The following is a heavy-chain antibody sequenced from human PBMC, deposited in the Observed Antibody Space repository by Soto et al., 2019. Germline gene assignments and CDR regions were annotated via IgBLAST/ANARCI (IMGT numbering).Heavy chain of an antibody. CDR1: GGPFSSYP. CDR2: IIPIFGTA. V-gene: IGHV1-69*06. D-gene: IGHD3-22*01. J-gene: IGHJ3*02. CDR3: AIAYYYDSSGSSTPSWAFDI. Sequence: SVKVSCKASGGPFSSYPISWVRQPPDKGLAWMGGIIPIFGTANYAQKFQGRVTITADKSTSTAYMELSSLRSEDTAVYYCAIAYYYDSSGSSTPSWAFDIWGQGTMVTVS.